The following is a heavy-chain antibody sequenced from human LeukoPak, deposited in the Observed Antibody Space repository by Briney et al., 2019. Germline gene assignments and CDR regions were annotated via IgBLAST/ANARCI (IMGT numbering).Heavy chain of an antibody. CDR1: GFTFSDYY. V-gene: IGHV3-11*04. J-gene: IGHJ6*04. D-gene: IGHD3-16*02. Sequence: PGGSLRLSCAASGFTFSDYYMSWIRQAPGKGLEWVSYISSSGSTIYYADSVKGRFTISRDNAKNSLYLQMNSLRAEDTAVYYCASHYYDYVWGSYRSPWEMDVWGKGTTVTVSS. CDR2: ISSSGSTI. CDR3: ASHYYDYVWGSYRSPWEMDV.